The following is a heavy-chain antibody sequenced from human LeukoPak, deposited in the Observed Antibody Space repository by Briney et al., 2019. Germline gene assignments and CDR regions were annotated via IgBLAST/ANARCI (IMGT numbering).Heavy chain of an antibody. V-gene: IGHV3-23*01. D-gene: IGHD6-13*01. CDR3: ARVGYSSSWYKADAFDI. J-gene: IGHJ3*02. CDR2: IIGSGGNS. Sequence: GGSLRLSCAASGFTFSSYAMSWVRQAPGKGLEWVSAIIGSGGNSYYADSVKGRFTISRDNAKNSLYLQMNSLRAEDTAVYYCARVGYSSSWYKADAFDIWGQGTMVTVSS. CDR1: GFTFSSYA.